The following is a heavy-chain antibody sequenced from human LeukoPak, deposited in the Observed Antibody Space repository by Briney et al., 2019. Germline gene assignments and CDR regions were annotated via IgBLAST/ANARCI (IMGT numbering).Heavy chain of an antibody. CDR1: GFTFSSYA. CDR2: ISYDGSNK. J-gene: IGHJ6*03. CDR3: ARVPLGYYYYMDV. Sequence: PGRSLRLSCAASGFTFSSYAMHWVRQAPGKGLEWVAVISYDGSNKYYADSVKGRFTISRDNSKNTLYLQMNSLRAEDTAVYYCARVPLGYYYYMDVWGKGTTVTVSS. D-gene: IGHD6-13*01. V-gene: IGHV3-30-3*01.